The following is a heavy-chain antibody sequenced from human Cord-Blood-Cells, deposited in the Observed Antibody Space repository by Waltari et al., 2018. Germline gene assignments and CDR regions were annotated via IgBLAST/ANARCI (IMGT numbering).Heavy chain of an antibody. CDR2: IYYSGST. D-gene: IGHD5-18*01. CDR1: GGSISSSSYY. Sequence: QLQLQESGPGLVKPSETLSLTCTVSGGSISSSSYYWGWIRQPPGKGLVWIGSIYYSGSTYSNPSLKSRVTISVDTSKNQFSLKLGSVTAADTAVYYCALIQLWFDYWGQGTLVTVSS. V-gene: IGHV4-39*01. CDR3: ALIQLWFDY. J-gene: IGHJ4*02.